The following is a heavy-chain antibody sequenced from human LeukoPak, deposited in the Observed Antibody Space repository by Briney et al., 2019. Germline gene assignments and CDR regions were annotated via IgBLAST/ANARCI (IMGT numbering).Heavy chain of an antibody. Sequence: PSETLSLTCTVSGGSISSYYWSWIRQPPGKGLEWIGYIYYGGSTNYNPSLKSRVTISVDTSKNQFSLKLSSVTAADTAVYYCARGGFDAFDIWGQGTMVTVSS. J-gene: IGHJ3*02. CDR1: GGSISSYY. CDR3: ARGGFDAFDI. CDR2: IYYGGST. V-gene: IGHV4-59*01.